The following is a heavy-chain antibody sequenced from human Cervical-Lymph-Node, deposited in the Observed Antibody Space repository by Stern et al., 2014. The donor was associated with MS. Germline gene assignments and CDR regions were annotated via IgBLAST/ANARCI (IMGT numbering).Heavy chain of an antibody. CDR3: ARDAKTYYYGSGSHNDY. V-gene: IGHV3-21*01. CDR2: ISSSSSYI. J-gene: IGHJ4*02. Sequence: EVQLVESGGGLVKPGGSLRLSCAASGFTFSSYSMNWVRQAPGKGLEWVSSISSSSSYIYYEDSVKGRFTISRDNAKNSLYLQMNSLRAEDTAVYYCARDAKTYYYGSGSHNDYWGQGTLVTVSS. CDR1: GFTFSSYS. D-gene: IGHD3-10*01.